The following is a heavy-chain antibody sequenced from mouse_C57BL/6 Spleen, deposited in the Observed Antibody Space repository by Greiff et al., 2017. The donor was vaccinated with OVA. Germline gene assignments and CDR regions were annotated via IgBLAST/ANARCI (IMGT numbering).Heavy chain of an antibody. V-gene: IGHV5-4*01. D-gene: IGHD3-3*01. CDR3: ARDRARSYRYFDV. CDR1: GFTFSSYA. Sequence: EVHLVESGGGLVKPGGSLKLSCAASGFTFSSYAMSWVRQTPEKRLEWVATISDGGSYTYYPDNVKGRFTISRDNAKNNLYLQMSHLKSEDTAMYYCARDRARSYRYFDVWGTGTTVTVSS. CDR2: ISDGGSYT. J-gene: IGHJ1*03.